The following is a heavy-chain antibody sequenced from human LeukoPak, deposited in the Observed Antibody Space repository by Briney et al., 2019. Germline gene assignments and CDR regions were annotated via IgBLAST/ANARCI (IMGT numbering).Heavy chain of an antibody. V-gene: IGHV3-30*18. Sequence: PGGSLRLSCATSGFNFEDYAMNWVRQAPGKGLEWVAVISYDGSNKYYADSVKGRFTISRDNSKNTLYLQMNSLRAEDTAVYYCAKTMVRGAAYYYYGMDVWGQGTTVTVSS. CDR1: GFNFEDYA. J-gene: IGHJ6*02. CDR3: AKTMVRGAAYYYYGMDV. CDR2: ISYDGSNK. D-gene: IGHD3-10*01.